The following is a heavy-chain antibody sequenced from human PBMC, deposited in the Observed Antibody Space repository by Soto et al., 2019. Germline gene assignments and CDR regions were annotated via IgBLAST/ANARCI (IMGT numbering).Heavy chain of an antibody. Sequence: QVQLVQSGAEVKKPGASVKVSCKASGYTFTSYGISWVRQAPGQGLEWMGWISAYNGNTNYAQKLQGRVTMTTDTSTSTAYMELRSLRSDDTAVYYCARLLGYCSGGSGYPYYYYGMDVWGQGTTVTVSS. V-gene: IGHV1-18*04. J-gene: IGHJ6*02. D-gene: IGHD2-15*01. CDR3: ARLLGYCSGGSGYPYYYYGMDV. CDR1: GYTFTSYG. CDR2: ISAYNGNT.